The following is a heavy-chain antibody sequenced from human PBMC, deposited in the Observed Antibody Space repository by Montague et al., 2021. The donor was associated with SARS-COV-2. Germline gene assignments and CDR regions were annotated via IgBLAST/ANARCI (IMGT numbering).Heavy chain of an antibody. J-gene: IGHJ4*02. CDR3: ARGRYSSSWYGTKYYFDY. CDR2: ITHSGST. Sequence: SETLSLTCAVYGGSFSGYYWSWIRQPPGKGLEWIGEITHSGSTNXNPSLKSRVTTSLDTSTNQFSLKLSSVTAADTAVYYCARGRYSSSWYGTKYYFDYWGQGTLVTVSS. CDR1: GGSFSGYY. D-gene: IGHD6-13*01. V-gene: IGHV4-34*01.